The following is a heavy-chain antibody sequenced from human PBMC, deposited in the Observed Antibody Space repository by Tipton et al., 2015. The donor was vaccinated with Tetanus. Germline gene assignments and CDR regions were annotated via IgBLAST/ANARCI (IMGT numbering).Heavy chain of an antibody. J-gene: IGHJ4*02. V-gene: IGHV4-4*07. D-gene: IGHD2-2*01. Sequence: TLSLTCTVSGGSVSSYYWTWFRQPPGKRLEWIGFVSSSGNSNYSPSLTGRVSMSLDTSKQQFSLILTSATAADTAVYYCARGWSECSSWSCSPFDSWGQGTLVTVSS. CDR2: VSSSGNS. CDR3: ARGWSECSSWSCSPFDS. CDR1: GGSVSSYY.